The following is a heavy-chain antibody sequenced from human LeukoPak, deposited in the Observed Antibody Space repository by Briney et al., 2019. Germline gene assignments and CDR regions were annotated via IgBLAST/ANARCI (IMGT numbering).Heavy chain of an antibody. CDR2: IKGDGSEK. CDR3: ARYCSSTSCSDY. J-gene: IGHJ4*02. Sequence: PGGSLSLSCAASGFTFSTYWMSWVRQAPGKGLEWVANIKGDGSEKYYVDSVKGRFVISRDNAKNEVYLQMNSLRAEDTAMYYCARYCSSTSCSDYWGQGALVTVSS. D-gene: IGHD2-2*01. CDR1: GFTFSTYW. V-gene: IGHV3-7*01.